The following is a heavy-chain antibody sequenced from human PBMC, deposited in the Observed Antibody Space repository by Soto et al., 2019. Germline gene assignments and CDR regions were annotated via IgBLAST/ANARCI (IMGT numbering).Heavy chain of an antibody. D-gene: IGHD3-10*01. V-gene: IGHV1-69*02. CDR3: ARAQGYGSGSYPLDY. J-gene: IGHJ4*02. Sequence: QVQLVQSGAEVKKPGSSVKVSCKASGGTFSSYTISWVRQAPGQGLEWMGRIIPILDIANYAQKFQGRVTITADKSTSTAYMELSSLRSEDTAVYYCARAQGYGSGSYPLDYWGQGILVTVSS. CDR2: IIPILDIA. CDR1: GGTFSSYT.